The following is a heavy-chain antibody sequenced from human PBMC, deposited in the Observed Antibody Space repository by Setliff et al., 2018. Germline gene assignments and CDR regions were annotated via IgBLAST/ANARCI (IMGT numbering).Heavy chain of an antibody. CDR3: ARDLSTTVMTRSWYYFDY. V-gene: IGHV1-18*01. CDR2: ISPYNSNT. Sequence: PSVKVSCKASGYTFATYGISWVRQAPGQGLEWMGWISPYNSNTNYAQNFQGRVTMTTDTSTSTAYMELRSLRSDDTAMYYCARDLSTTVMTRSWYYFDYWGQGTLVTVSS. J-gene: IGHJ4*02. CDR1: GYTFATYG. D-gene: IGHD4-17*01.